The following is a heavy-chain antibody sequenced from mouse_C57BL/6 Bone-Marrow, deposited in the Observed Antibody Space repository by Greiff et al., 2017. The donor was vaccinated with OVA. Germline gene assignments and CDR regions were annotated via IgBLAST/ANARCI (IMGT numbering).Heavy chain of an antibody. CDR1: GFTFSSYA. CDR3: ALLWLRRDY. CDR2: ISSGGDYI. V-gene: IGHV5S21*01. D-gene: IGHD2-9*01. Sequence: EVQGVESGAGLVKPGGSLKLSCAASGFTFSSYAMSWVRQTPEKRLEWVAYISSGGDYIYYPDSVKGRFTISRDNAKNTLYLQMSSLKSEDTAMYYCALLWLRRDYWGQGTTLTVSS. J-gene: IGHJ2*01.